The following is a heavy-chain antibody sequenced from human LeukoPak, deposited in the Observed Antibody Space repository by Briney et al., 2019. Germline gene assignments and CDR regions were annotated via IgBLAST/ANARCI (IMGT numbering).Heavy chain of an antibody. CDR2: ISASGGA. D-gene: IGHD1-26*01. CDR1: GDSISSSY. J-gene: IGHJ4*02. V-gene: IGHV4-4*07. CDR3: ARVRSGSFDY. Sequence: MTSETLSLTCTVSGDSISSSYWSWIRQPAGKGLEWIGCISASGGANYNPSLQSRVAMSVDTSKNQYSLNLSSVTAADTATYYCARVRSGSFDYWGQGTLVTVSS.